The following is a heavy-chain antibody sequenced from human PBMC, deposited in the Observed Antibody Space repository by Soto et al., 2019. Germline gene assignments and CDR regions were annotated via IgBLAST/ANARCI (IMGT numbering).Heavy chain of an antibody. V-gene: IGHV4-59*12. J-gene: IGHJ6*02. CDR2: IYYSGST. D-gene: IGHD1-26*01. Sequence: SQTLALTCAVSGGSISTSYWGGIRQPPGKGLEWIGEIYYSGSTYSNPSLKSRVTISVDKSKNQFSLKLTSVTAADTAVYYCARVSGSYYYGMDVWGQGTTVTVSS. CDR1: GGSISTSY. CDR3: ARVSGSYYYGMDV.